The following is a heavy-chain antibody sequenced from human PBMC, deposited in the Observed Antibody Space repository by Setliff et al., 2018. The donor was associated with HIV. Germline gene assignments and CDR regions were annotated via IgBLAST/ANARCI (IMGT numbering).Heavy chain of an antibody. J-gene: IGHJ4*02. V-gene: IGHV4-59*08. CDR3: ARQGGYNSPLMV. D-gene: IGHD3-10*01. Sequence: LSLTCTVSGGSITSYYWNWIRQSPGKGLEWIGYIFDSGTTKYNPSVTSRVTISVDASKSQFFLRLISVTAADTAVYYCARQGGYNSPLMVWGQGKLVTVSS. CDR1: GGSITSYY. CDR2: IFDSGTT.